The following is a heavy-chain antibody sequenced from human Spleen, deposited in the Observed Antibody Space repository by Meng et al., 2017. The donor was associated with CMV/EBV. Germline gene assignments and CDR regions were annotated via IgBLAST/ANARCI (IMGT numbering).Heavy chain of an antibody. J-gene: IGHJ5*02. Sequence: YYVPWVQQAPGPRLGWMEWINTSSGVTNCARKFQGRVNVTEEATINTACMGLSGLRSNDTAVSYCARRDQDIVVMPTAAGYNWVDPWGQGTLVTVSS. CDR3: ARRDQDIVVMPTAAGYNWVDP. V-gene: IGHV1-2*02. CDR1: YY. CDR2: INTSSGVT. D-gene: IGHD2-2*01.